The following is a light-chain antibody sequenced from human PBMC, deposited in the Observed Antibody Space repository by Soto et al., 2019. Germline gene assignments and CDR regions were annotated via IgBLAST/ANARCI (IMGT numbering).Light chain of an antibody. CDR3: QQRAKWPPFT. Sequence: EIVLTQSPATLSLSPGERATLSCRASQSVSNYSAWYQQKPGQAPRLLIYDASNRASGIPARFSGSGSGTDFTLTISSLEPEDFAVYFCQQRAKWPPFTFGPGTKVGIK. CDR2: DAS. V-gene: IGKV3-11*01. J-gene: IGKJ3*01. CDR1: QSVSNY.